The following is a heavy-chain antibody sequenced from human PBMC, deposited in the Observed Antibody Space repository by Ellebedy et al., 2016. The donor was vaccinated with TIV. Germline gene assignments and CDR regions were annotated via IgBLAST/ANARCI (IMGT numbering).Heavy chain of an antibody. CDR3: AGDWYRGNYYRY. CDR2: IYSGGST. Sequence: GESLKISCAASGFTVSGNYMSWVRQAPGKGLEWVSVIYSGGSTHYADSVKGRFTISRDNSKNRLYLQMNSLRAEDTAVYYCAGDWYRGNYYRYWGQGTLVAVSS. CDR1: GFTVSGNY. V-gene: IGHV3-66*01. J-gene: IGHJ4*02. D-gene: IGHD1-26*01.